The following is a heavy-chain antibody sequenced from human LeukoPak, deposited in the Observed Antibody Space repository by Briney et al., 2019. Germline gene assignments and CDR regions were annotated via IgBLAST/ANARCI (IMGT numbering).Heavy chain of an antibody. J-gene: IGHJ4*02. V-gene: IGHV1-69*04. D-gene: IGHD5-18*01. CDR3: ARVDTAMVIDY. CDR2: IIPILGIA. Sequence: SVKVSCKASGGTFSSYAISWVRQAPGQGLEWMGRIIPILGIANYAQKFQGRVTITADKSTNTAYMELSSLRSEDTAVYYCARVDTAMVIDYWGQGTLVTVSS. CDR1: GGTFSSYA.